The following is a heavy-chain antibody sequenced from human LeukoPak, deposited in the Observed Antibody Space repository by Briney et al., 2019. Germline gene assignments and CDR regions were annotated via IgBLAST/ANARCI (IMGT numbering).Heavy chain of an antibody. CDR3: ARLLTGYTWYFDY. V-gene: IGHV3-48*03. CDR1: GFTFSSYE. CDR2: ISSSGSII. D-gene: IGHD7-27*01. J-gene: IGHJ4*02. Sequence: QPGGSLRLSCAASGFTFSSYEMSWVRQAPGKGLEWVSYISSSGSIIENADSGKGRFTMSRDNAKHSLYLQMNSLRAEDTAVYYCARLLTGYTWYFDYWGQGTLVTVSS.